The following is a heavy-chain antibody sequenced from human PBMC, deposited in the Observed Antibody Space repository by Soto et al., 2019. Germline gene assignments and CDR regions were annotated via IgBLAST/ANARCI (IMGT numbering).Heavy chain of an antibody. D-gene: IGHD6-19*01. CDR1: GFTFSSYA. CDR3: AKVHPAEQWLVANYYYYGMDV. J-gene: IGHJ6*02. CDR2: ISGSGGST. Sequence: GGSLRLSCAASGFTFSSYAMSWVRQAPGKGLEWVSAISGSGGSTYYADSVKGRFTISRDNSKNTLYLQMNRLRDEDTAVYCCAKVHPAEQWLVANYYYYGMDVWGQGTTVTVTS. V-gene: IGHV3-23*01.